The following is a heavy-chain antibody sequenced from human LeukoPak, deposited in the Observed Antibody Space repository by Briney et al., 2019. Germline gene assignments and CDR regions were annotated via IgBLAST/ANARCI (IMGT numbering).Heavy chain of an antibody. J-gene: IGHJ4*02. CDR3: ARDPSSSWSVGYFDY. CDR1: GYSFTSHY. CDR2: INPNSGGT. D-gene: IGHD6-13*01. V-gene: IGHV1-2*02. Sequence: GASVKVSCKASGYSFTSHYMHWVRQAPGQGLEWMGWINPNSGGTNYAQKFQGRVTMTRDTSISTAYMELSRLRSDDTAVYYCARDPSSSWSVGYFDYWGQGTLVTVSS.